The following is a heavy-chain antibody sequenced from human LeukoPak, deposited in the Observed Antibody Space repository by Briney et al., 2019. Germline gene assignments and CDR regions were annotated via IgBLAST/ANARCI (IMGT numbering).Heavy chain of an antibody. Sequence: SETLSLTCTVSGGSISSSSYYWGWIRQPPGKGLEWIGTIYYSGSTYYNPSLKSRVTISVDTSKNQFSLKLSSVTAADTAVYYCARRGSRYYYYYYYMDVWGKGTTVTISS. D-gene: IGHD3-16*01. V-gene: IGHV4-39*01. J-gene: IGHJ6*03. CDR3: ARRGSRYYYYYYYMDV. CDR2: IYYSGST. CDR1: GGSISSSSYY.